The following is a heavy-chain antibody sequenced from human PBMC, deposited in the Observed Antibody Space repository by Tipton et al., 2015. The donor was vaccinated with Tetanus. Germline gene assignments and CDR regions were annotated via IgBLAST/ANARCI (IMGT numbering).Heavy chain of an antibody. D-gene: IGHD2-21*01. Sequence: SLRLSCEASGFVFTTYSMNWFRQAPGRRLEWVASVSSGSTYTKFPDSLRGRFTISRDDAKNSVYLHMNSLRAEDTAIYYCARDPVLGIGTHWGQGTRVTVSS. CDR2: VSSGSTYT. CDR3: ARDPVLGIGTH. J-gene: IGHJ4*02. CDR1: GFVFTTYS. V-gene: IGHV3-21*01.